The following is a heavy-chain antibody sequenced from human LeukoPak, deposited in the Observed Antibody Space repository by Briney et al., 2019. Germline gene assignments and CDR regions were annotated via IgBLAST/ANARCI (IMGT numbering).Heavy chain of an antibody. D-gene: IGHD3-22*01. J-gene: IGHJ4*02. CDR1: GFTFSSYA. Sequence: HSGGSLRLSCAASGFTFSSYAMSWVRQAPGKGLGWVSAISGSGGSTYYADSVKGRFTISRDNSKNTLYLQMNSLRAEDTAVYYCAKPGAVYYYDSSGYYFDYWGQGTLVTVSS. CDR2: ISGSGGST. V-gene: IGHV3-23*01. CDR3: AKPGAVYYYDSSGYYFDY.